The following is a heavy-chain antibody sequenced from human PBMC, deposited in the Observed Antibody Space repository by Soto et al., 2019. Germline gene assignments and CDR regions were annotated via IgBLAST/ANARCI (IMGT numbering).Heavy chain of an antibody. J-gene: IGHJ4*02. V-gene: IGHV4-30-4*02. D-gene: IGHD3-10*01. CDR3: ASAAPEGSWSYYRRFDY. CDR1: GSSISSRDYY. Sequence: SETLSPTCPASGSSISSRDYYWRWTRQPPRKGLEWIRDLYYSRSTYYNPSLKSRVTISVDTSKNQLSLKLSSVAAEDTAVYYCASAAPEGSWSYYRRFDYWGQGTLVTVSS. CDR2: LYYSRST.